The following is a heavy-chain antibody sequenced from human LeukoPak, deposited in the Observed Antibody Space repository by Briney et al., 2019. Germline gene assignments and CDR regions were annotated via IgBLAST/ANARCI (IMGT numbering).Heavy chain of an antibody. D-gene: IGHD3-10*01. CDR2: ISAYNGNT. CDR3: ARDLGYYGSGRTNDY. CDR1: GYTFTGYY. Sequence: ASVKVSCKASGYTFTGYYMHWVRQAPEQGLEWMGWISAYNGNTNYAQKLQGRVTMTTDTSTSTAYMELRSLRSDDTAVYYCARDLGYYGSGRTNDYWGQGTLVTVSS. V-gene: IGHV1-18*04. J-gene: IGHJ4*02.